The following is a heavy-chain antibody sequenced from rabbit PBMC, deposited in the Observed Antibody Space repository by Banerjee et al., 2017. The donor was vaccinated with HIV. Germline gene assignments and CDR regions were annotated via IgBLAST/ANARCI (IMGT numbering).Heavy chain of an antibody. D-gene: IGHD7-1*01. Sequence: QEQLEESGGDLVKPEGSLTLTCTASGFSFSGSYWICWVRQAPGEGLEWIACIGSGSGNTGYATWAKGRFTISKSSSTTVTLQMTSLTAADTATYFCASNLVLPALNLWGQGTLVTVS. CDR1: GFSFSGSYW. J-gene: IGHJ4*01. CDR2: IGSGSGNT. CDR3: ASNLVLPALNL. V-gene: IGHV1S45*01.